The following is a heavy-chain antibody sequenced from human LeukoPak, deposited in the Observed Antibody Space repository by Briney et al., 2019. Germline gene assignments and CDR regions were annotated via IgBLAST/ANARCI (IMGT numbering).Heavy chain of an antibody. CDR1: GFTFDDYA. CDR2: ISWNSGII. J-gene: IGHJ4*02. Sequence: PGGSLRLSCAASGFTFDDYAMHWVRQAPGKGLEWVSGISWNSGIIGYADSVKGRFTISRDNSKNTLYLQMNSLRAEDTAVYYCAKPPYDFWSGSFYYFDYWGQGTLVTVSS. V-gene: IGHV3-9*01. CDR3: AKPPYDFWSGSFYYFDY. D-gene: IGHD3-3*01.